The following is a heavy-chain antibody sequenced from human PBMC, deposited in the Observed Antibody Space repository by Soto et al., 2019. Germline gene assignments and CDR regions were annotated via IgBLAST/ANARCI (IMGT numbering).Heavy chain of an antibody. Sequence: QVQLQESGPGLAKPSETLSLTCSVSGGSISSDYWTWIRQPPGKGLEWIGYMYYSGNTNYNPSLKSRVXXSXDXXKNQFSLKLSSVTAADTAVYYCARGGNLNYWYFDVWGRGTLVTVSS. CDR3: ARGGNLNYWYFDV. J-gene: IGHJ2*01. CDR2: MYYSGNT. D-gene: IGHD4-4*01. V-gene: IGHV4-59*08. CDR1: GGSISSDY.